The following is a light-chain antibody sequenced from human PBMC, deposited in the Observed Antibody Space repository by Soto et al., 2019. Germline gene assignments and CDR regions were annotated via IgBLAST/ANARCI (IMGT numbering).Light chain of an antibody. CDR2: AAS. CDR3: QQYDGSPLT. CDR1: QTLSINS. Sequence: EIVLTQSPDTLSLSPGERATLFCRASQTLSINSLAWYQQKPGQAPRLLIYAASTRDMGFPDRFNGSGSGTDFALTINMLEPEDFAVYYCQQYDGSPLTFCPGTKGDVK. V-gene: IGKV3-20*01. J-gene: IGKJ3*01.